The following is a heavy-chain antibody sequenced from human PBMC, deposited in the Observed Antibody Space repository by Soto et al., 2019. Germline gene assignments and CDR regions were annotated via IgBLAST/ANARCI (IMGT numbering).Heavy chain of an antibody. CDR1: GGTFSSYA. V-gene: IGHV1-69*13. CDR3: ARCDSCYGIGYYFDY. Sequence: ASVKVSCKASGGTFSSYAISWVRQAPGQGLEWMGGIIPIFGAANYAQKFQGRVTITADESTSTAYMELSSLRSEDTAVYYCARCDSCYGIGYYFDYWGQGTLVTVSS. J-gene: IGHJ4*02. CDR2: IIPIFGAA. D-gene: IGHD2-15*01.